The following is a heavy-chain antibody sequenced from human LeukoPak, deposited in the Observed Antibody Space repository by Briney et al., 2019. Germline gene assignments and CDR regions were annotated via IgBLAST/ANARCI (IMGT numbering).Heavy chain of an antibody. CDR2: IYTSGST. V-gene: IGHV4-61*02. D-gene: IGHD1-1*01. CDR3: ARAERRVSNAFDI. CDR1: GGSISSGSYY. J-gene: IGHJ3*02. Sequence: SETLSLTCTVSGGSISSGSYYWSWIRQPAGKGLERIGRIYTSGSTNYNPSLKSRVTISVDTSKNQFSLKLSSVTAADTAVYYCARAERRVSNAFDIWGQGTMVTVSS.